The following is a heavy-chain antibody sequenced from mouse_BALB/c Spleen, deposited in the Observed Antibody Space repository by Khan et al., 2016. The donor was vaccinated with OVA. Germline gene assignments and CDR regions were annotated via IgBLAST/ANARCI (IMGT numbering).Heavy chain of an antibody. J-gene: IGHJ4*01. D-gene: IGHD2-1*01. V-gene: IGHV5-6-4*01. CDR1: GFTFSSYT. CDR3: TRGEGYYGNPYAIDF. CDR2: ISSGGTYT. Sequence: EVQLVESVGGLVKPGGSLKLSCAASGFTFSSYTMSWVRQTPEKRLEWVATISSGGTYTYYVDSVEGRFTLSRDNAKNTLYLEMTSLKSEDTAIYYCTRGEGYYGNPYAIDFWGQGTSVTVSS.